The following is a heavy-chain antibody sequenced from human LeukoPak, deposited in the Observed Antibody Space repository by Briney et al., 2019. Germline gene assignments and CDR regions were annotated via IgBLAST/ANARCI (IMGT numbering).Heavy chain of an antibody. D-gene: IGHD2-21*01. Sequence: PGGSLRLSCAASGFTFSTYAMSWVRQSPGKGLEWVSAISGSGGSTYYADSVKGRFTISRDNSKNTTYLQMNSLRTEGTAVYYYAKDRTSGIVVVTPGTLWGQGALVTVSS. J-gene: IGHJ4*02. CDR3: AKDRTSGIVVVTPGTL. CDR1: GFTFSTYA. CDR2: ISGSGGST. V-gene: IGHV3-23*01.